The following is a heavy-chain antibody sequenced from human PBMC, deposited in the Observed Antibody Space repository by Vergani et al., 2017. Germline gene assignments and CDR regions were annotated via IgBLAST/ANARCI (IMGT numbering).Heavy chain of an antibody. J-gene: IGHJ4*02. D-gene: IGHD5-18*01. CDR3: ARASNSYGSPLFDY. V-gene: IGHV4-59*08. Sequence: QVQLQESGPGLVKPSETLSLTCTVSGGSISSYYWSWIRQPPGKGLEWIGYIYYSGSTNYNPSLKSRVTISVDTSKNQFSLKLSSVTAADTAVYYCARASNSYGSPLFDYWGQGTLVTVSS. CDR2: IYYSGST. CDR1: GGSISSYY.